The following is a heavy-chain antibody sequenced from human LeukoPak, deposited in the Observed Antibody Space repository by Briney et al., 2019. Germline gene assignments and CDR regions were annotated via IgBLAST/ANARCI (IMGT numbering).Heavy chain of an antibody. J-gene: IGHJ6*02. CDR1: GYTFTSYG. D-gene: IGHD6-19*01. CDR2: ISAYNGNT. Sequence: ASVKVSCKASGYTFTSYGISWVRQAPGQGLEWMGWISAYNGNTNYAQKLQGRVTMTTDTSTSTAYMELRSLRSDDTAVYYCARDRDSSGWLCGMDVWGQGTTVTVSS. V-gene: IGHV1-18*01. CDR3: ARDRDSSGWLCGMDV.